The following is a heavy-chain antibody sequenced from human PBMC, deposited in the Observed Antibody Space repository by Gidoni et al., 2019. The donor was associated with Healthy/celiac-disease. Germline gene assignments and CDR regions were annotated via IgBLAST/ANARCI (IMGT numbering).Heavy chain of an antibody. V-gene: IGHV4-34*01. D-gene: IGHD1-26*01. J-gene: IGHJ4*02. CDR2: INHSGST. CDR3: ARGWGSGSYYEDY. CDR1: GGSFSGYY. Sequence: QVQLQQWGAGLLKPSETLSLTCAVYGGSFSGYYWSWIRQPPGKGLEWIGEINHSGSTNYNPSLKSRVTISVDTSKNQFSLKLSSVTAADTAVYYCARGWGSGSYYEDYWGQGTLVTVSS.